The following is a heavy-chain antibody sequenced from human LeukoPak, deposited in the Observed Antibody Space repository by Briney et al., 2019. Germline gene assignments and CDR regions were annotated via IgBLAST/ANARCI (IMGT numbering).Heavy chain of an antibody. J-gene: IGHJ6*03. D-gene: IGHD2-2*03. CDR1: GYTFTGYY. V-gene: IGHV1-2*02. CDR2: INPKSGGT. Sequence: GASVKVSCKASGYTFTGYYIHWVRQAPGQGLEWMGWINPKSGGTNYAQKFQGRVTMTRDTSISTAYMELSRLRFDDTAVYYCARGSTGYCSSTSYYLYCCNMDVWGKGTTVTVSS. CDR3: ARGSTGYCSSTSYYLYCCNMDV.